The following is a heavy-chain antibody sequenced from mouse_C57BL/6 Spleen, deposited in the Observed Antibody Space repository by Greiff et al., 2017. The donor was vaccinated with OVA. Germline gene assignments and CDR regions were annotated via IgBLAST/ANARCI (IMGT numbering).Heavy chain of an antibody. D-gene: IGHD2-3*01. CDR3: ARDNGYYPFDY. CDR1: GFTFSDYY. J-gene: IGHJ2*01. V-gene: IGHV5-16*01. Sequence: DVKLVESEGGLVQPGSSMKLSCTASGFTFSDYYMAWVRQVPEKGLEWVANINYDGSSTYYLDSLKSRFIISRDNAKNILYLQMSSLKSEDTATYYCARDNGYYPFDYWGQGTTLTVSS. CDR2: INYDGSST.